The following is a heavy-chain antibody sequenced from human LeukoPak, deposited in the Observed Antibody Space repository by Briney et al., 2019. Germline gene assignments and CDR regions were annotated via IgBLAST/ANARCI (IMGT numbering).Heavy chain of an antibody. V-gene: IGHV1-18*01. J-gene: IGHJ4*02. CDR2: ISAYNGNT. D-gene: IGHD4-11*01. Sequence: GASVKVSCKASGYTFTSYGISWVRQAPGQGLEWMGWISAYNGNTNYAQKLQGRVTMTTDTSTSTAYMELRSLRSDDTAVYYCARVGSTTVTTWSFDYWGQGTLVTVSS. CDR3: ARVGSTTVTTWSFDY. CDR1: GYTFTSYG.